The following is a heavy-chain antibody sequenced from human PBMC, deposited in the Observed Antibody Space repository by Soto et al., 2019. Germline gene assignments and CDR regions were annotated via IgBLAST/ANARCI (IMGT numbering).Heavy chain of an antibody. D-gene: IGHD2-15*01. J-gene: IGHJ1*01. Sequence: QVQLQESGPGMVKPSETLSLTCTVSSDSDSSGSYYWSWRRQPPGKGLEWIGYIYYSASTNYNPSLKSRVTISVDTSKNQFSLKLSSVTAADTAVSYCASRFSHGGNLEYFQHWGQGTLVTVSS. CDR1: SDSDSSGSYY. V-gene: IGHV4-61*01. CDR2: IYYSAST. CDR3: ASRFSHGGNLEYFQH.